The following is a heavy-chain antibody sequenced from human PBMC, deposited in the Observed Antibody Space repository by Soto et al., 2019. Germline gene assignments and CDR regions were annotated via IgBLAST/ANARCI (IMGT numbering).Heavy chain of an antibody. D-gene: IGHD3-3*01. CDR1: GYTFTSYD. V-gene: IGHV1-8*01. CDR2: MNPNSGNT. J-gene: IGHJ6*02. Sequence: ASVKDSCKGSGYTFTSYDINWVRQATGQRLEWMGWMNPNSGNTGYAQKFQGRVTMTRNTSISTAYMELSSLRSEDTAVYYCARGGGFWSFYYYYGMDVWGQGTTVTVSS. CDR3: ARGGGFWSFYYYYGMDV.